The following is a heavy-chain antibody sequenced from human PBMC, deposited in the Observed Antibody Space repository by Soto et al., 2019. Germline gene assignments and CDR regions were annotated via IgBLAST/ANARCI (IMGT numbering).Heavy chain of an antibody. Sequence: TSETLSLTCTVSGGSISSGGYYWSWIRQHPGKGLEWIGYIYYSGSTYYNPSLKSRVTISVDTSKNQFSLKLSSVTAADTAVYYCARCRGITGTTGDWYFHLWGRGTLVTVSS. D-gene: IGHD1-7*01. V-gene: IGHV4-31*03. CDR3: ARCRGITGTTGDWYFHL. CDR1: GGSISSGGYY. CDR2: IYYSGST. J-gene: IGHJ2*01.